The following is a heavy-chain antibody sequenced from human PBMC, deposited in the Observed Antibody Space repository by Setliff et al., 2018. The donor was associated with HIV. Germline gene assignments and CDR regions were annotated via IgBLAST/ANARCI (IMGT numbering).Heavy chain of an antibody. CDR3: ARHGGGGWYERVGLYFDY. J-gene: IGHJ4*02. CDR2: IFYSGST. D-gene: IGHD6-19*01. Sequence: KTSETLSLTCAVSGYSVSSGYYWGWIRQPPGKGLEWIGSIFYSGSTYYNPSLRSRVTISVDTSKNQFSLSLSSVTAADTAVYYCARHGGGGWYERVGLYFDYWGQGTLVTVSS. CDR1: GYSVSSGYY. V-gene: IGHV4-38-2*01.